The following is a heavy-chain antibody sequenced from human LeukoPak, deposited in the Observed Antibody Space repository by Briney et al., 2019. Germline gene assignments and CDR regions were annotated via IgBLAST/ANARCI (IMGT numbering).Heavy chain of an antibody. D-gene: IGHD3-22*01. CDR1: GGSISSSSHY. Sequence: SETLSLTCTVSGGSISSSSHYWAWIRQSPGTGLEWIGSIYYSGSTYYNPSLKSRATISVDTSKNQISLKVSSVTAADSAVYYCARDDSSGYVDYWGQGTLVTVSS. V-gene: IGHV4-39*02. J-gene: IGHJ4*02. CDR2: IYYSGST. CDR3: ARDDSSGYVDY.